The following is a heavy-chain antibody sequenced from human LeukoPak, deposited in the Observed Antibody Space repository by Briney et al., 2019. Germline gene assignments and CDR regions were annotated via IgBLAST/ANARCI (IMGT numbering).Heavy chain of an antibody. D-gene: IGHD3-10*01. CDR1: GFTFSSYA. J-gene: IGHJ4*02. CDR3: AKRATSASYYFDY. Sequence: PGGSLRLSCAGSGFTFSSYAMSWVRQAPGKGLEWVSFISDGGGSTYYAGSVKGRFTISRDNSKNTLYLQMNSLRGDDTAVYYCAKRATSASYYFDYWGQGTLVTVSS. V-gene: IGHV3-23*01. CDR2: ISDGGGST.